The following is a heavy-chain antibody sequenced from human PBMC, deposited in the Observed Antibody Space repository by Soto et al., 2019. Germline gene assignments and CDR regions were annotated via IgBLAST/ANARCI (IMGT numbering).Heavy chain of an antibody. J-gene: IGHJ4*02. CDR1: GGSISSGGYY. D-gene: IGHD3-9*01. V-gene: IGHV4-31*03. CDR2: IYYSGST. CDR3: ARGVLRYFDWLPDFDY. Sequence: SETLSLTCTVSGGSISSGGYYWSWIRQHPGKGLEWIGYIYYSGSTYYNPSLKSRVTISVDTSKNQFSLKLSSVTAADTAVYYCARGVLRYFDWLPDFDYWGQGTLVTVSS.